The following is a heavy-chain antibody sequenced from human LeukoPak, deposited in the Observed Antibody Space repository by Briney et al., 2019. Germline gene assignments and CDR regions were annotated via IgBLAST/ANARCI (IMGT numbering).Heavy chain of an antibody. CDR2: ISWDGGST. Sequence: PGGSLRLSCAASGFTFDDYAMHWVRQAPGKGLEWVSLISWDGGSTHYADSVKGRFTISRDNSKNSLYLQMNSLRAEDTALYYCAKGSHYYYGSGPMGYWGQGTLVTVSS. V-gene: IGHV3-43D*04. CDR3: AKGSHYYYGSGPMGY. CDR1: GFTFDDYA. D-gene: IGHD3-10*01. J-gene: IGHJ4*02.